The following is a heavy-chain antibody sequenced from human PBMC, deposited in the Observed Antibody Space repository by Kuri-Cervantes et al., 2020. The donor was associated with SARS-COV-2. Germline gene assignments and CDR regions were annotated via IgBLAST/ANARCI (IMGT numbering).Heavy chain of an antibody. J-gene: IGHJ3*02. CDR2: IYHSGST. Sequence: GSLRLSCTVSGYSISSGYYWGWIRQPPGKGLEWIGSIYHSGSTHYNPSLKSRVTISVDTSKNQFSLKLSSVTAADTAVYYCARIVGNDAFDIWGQGTMVTVSS. V-gene: IGHV4-38-2*02. CDR3: ARIVGNDAFDI. CDR1: GYSISSGYY. D-gene: IGHD2-21*01.